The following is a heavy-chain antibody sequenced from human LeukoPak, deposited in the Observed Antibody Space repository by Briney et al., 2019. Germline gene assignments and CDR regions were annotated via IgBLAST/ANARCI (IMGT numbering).Heavy chain of an antibody. V-gene: IGHV3-21*01. Sequence: GGSLRLSCAASGFTFSSSAMSWVRQVPGKGLEWVSSISSSSSYIYYADSVKGRFTISRDNAKNSLYLQMNSLRAEDTAVYYCARDMGYSSSWYDYWGQGTLVTVSS. D-gene: IGHD6-13*01. J-gene: IGHJ4*02. CDR3: ARDMGYSSSWYDY. CDR1: GFTFSSSA. CDR2: ISSSSSYI.